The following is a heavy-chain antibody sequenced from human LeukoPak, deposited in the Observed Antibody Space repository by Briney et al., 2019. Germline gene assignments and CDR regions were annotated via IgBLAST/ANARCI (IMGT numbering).Heavy chain of an antibody. CDR2: IYYSGST. Sequence: SETLSLTCTVSGGSISGSSYYWGWIRQPPGKGLEWIGSIYYSGSTYYNPSLKSRVTISVDTSKNQFSLKLNSVTATDTAVYYCARLVSLYGGLDVWGQGTTVIVS. D-gene: IGHD4-17*01. CDR3: ARLVSLYGGLDV. V-gene: IGHV4-39*01. CDR1: GGSISGSSYY. J-gene: IGHJ6*02.